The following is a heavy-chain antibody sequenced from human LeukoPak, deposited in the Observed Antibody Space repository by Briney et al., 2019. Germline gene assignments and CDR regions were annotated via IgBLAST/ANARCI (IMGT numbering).Heavy chain of an antibody. D-gene: IGHD6-13*01. Sequence: PGGSLRLSCAASGFTFRSYSMHWVRQAPGKGLEWVAVIWYDGSNKYYADSVKGRLTISRDNSENTLYLQMNSLRAEDTALYYCASDGIAVDRGIGYFDYWGQGTLVTVSS. CDR2: IWYDGSNK. V-gene: IGHV3-33*01. CDR1: GFTFRSYS. CDR3: ASDGIAVDRGIGYFDY. J-gene: IGHJ4*02.